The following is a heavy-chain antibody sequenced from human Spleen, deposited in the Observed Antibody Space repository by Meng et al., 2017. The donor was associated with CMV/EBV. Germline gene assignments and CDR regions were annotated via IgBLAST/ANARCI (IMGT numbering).Heavy chain of an antibody. D-gene: IGHD3-10*01. CDR2: INHSGSA. CDR1: FGSFSTYY. V-gene: IGHV4-34*01. CDR3: LRGSGGSV. J-gene: IGHJ1*01. Sequence: QLKQWAAGRLKPSETLSLTCAVYFGSFSTYYWTWIRQPPGKGLEWIGEINHSGSANYNPSLKSRVTISVDMSKNQFSLKLTSVTAADTAVYHCLRGSGGSVWGQGTLVTVSS.